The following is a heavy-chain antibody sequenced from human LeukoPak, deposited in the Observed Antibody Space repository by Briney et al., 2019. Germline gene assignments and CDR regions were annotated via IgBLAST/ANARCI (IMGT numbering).Heavy chain of an antibody. CDR3: AKARHRALGAVAGDY. CDR1: GFTFSSYG. D-gene: IGHD6-19*01. CDR2: ISYDGSNK. V-gene: IGHV3-30*18. Sequence: GRSLRLSCAASGFTFSSYGMHWVRQAPGKGLEWVAVISYDGSNKYYADSVKGRFTISRDNSKNTLYLQMNSLRAEDTAVYYCAKARHRALGAVAGDYWGQGTLVTVSS. J-gene: IGHJ4*02.